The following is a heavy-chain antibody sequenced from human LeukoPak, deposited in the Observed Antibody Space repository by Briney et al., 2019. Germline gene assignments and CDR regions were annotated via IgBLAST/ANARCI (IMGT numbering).Heavy chain of an antibody. CDR2: FDPEDGET. V-gene: IGHV1-24*01. CDR3: ATVIPSYYDSSGYGKNWFDP. J-gene: IGHJ5*02. Sequence: ASVKVSCKVSGYTLTELSMHWVRRAPGKGLEWMGGFDPEDGETIYAQKFQGRVTMTEDTSTDTAYMELSSLRSEDTAVYYCATVIPSYYDSSGYGKNWFDPWGQGTLVTVSS. D-gene: IGHD3-22*01. CDR1: GYTLTELS.